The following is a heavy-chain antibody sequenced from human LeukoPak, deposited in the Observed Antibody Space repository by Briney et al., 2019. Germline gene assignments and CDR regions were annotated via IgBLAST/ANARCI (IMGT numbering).Heavy chain of an antibody. CDR3: AQERDFWSGRYSRNPLDY. D-gene: IGHD3-3*01. Sequence: PGGSLRLSCAASGFTFSSYGMHWVRQAPGKGLEWVAVISYDGSNKYYADSVKGRFTISRDNSKNTLYLQMNSLRAEDTAVYYCAQERDFWSGRYSRNPLDYWGQGTLVTVSS. J-gene: IGHJ4*02. V-gene: IGHV3-30*18. CDR2: ISYDGSNK. CDR1: GFTFSSYG.